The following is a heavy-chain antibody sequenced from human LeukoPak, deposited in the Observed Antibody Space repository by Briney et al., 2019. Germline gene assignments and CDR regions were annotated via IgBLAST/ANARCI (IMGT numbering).Heavy chain of an antibody. J-gene: IGHJ6*02. CDR3: ARVRRSPGYYGMDV. V-gene: IGHV3-53*04. CDR2: IYSGGST. CDR1: GFTVSSNY. Sequence: GGSLRLSCEASGFTVSSNYMSWVRQAPGKGLEWVSVIYSGGSTYYADSVKGRFTISRHNSKNTLYLQMNSLRAEDTAVYYCARVRRSPGYYGMDVWGQGTTVTVSS.